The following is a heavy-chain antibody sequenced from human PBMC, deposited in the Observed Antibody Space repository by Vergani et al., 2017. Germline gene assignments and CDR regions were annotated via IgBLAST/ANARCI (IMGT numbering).Heavy chain of an antibody. CDR3: ARDLLDYGDYLYAFDI. J-gene: IGHJ3*02. CDR1: GGSISSYY. Sequence: QVQLQESGPGLVKPSETLSLNCTVSGGSISSYYWSWIRQPAGQGLEWIGRIYTSGSTNYNPSLKSRVTMSVDTSKNQFPLKLSSVTAADTAVYYCARDLLDYGDYLYAFDIWGQGTMVTVSS. D-gene: IGHD4-17*01. CDR2: IYTSGST. V-gene: IGHV4-4*07.